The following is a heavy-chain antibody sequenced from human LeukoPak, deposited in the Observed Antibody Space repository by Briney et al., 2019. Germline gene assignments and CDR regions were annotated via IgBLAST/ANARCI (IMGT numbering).Heavy chain of an antibody. CDR3: ASMGAGDYFDY. Sequence: GGSLRLSCAASGFTFSDYYMSWLRQAPGKGLEWVSYISSSGSTIYYADSVKGRFTISRDNAKNSLYLQMNGLRAEDTAGYCCASMGAGDYFDYWGQGTLVTVSS. CDR2: ISSSGSTI. J-gene: IGHJ4*02. CDR1: GFTFSDYY. D-gene: IGHD1-26*01. V-gene: IGHV3-11*04.